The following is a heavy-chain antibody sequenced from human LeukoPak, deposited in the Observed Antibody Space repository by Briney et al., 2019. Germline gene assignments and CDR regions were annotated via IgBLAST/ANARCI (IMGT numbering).Heavy chain of an antibody. J-gene: IGHJ2*01. V-gene: IGHV3-21*04. CDR2: ISSSSSYI. CDR3: ARFAAAGVVHFEL. D-gene: IGHD6-13*01. CDR1: GFTFSSYS. Sequence: PGGSLRLSCAASGFTFSSYSMNWVRQAPGKGLEWVSPISSSSSYIYYADSVKGRFTISRDNAKNSLYLQMNSLRVEDTAVYYCARFAAAGVVHFELWGRGTLVTVSS.